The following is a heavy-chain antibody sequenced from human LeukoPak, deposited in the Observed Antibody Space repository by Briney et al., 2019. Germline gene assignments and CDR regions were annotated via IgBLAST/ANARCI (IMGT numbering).Heavy chain of an antibody. CDR2: IIPIFGTA. CDR3: ARRYCSGGSCYHPFDY. J-gene: IGHJ4*02. D-gene: IGHD2-15*01. CDR1: GGTFSSYA. V-gene: IGHV1-69*13. Sequence: ASVKVSCKASGGTFSSYAISWVRQAPGQGLEWMGGIIPIFGTANYARKFQGRVTITADESTSTAYMELSSLRSEDTAVYYCARRYCSGGSCYHPFDYWGQGTLVTVSS.